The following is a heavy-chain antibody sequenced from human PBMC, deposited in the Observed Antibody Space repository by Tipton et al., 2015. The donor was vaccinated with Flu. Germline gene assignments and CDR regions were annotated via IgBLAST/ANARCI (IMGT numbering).Heavy chain of an antibody. CDR3: ATELEH. V-gene: IGHV4-4*07. D-gene: IGHD1-1*01. CDR2: IYANGNT. Sequence: TLSLTCTVSGGSTNPWIRPPNSDYWSWIRQPAGKGLEWIGRIYANGNTDYNPSLQSRVTMSLDTSKNQFSLKLTSVTAADTAVYYCATELEHWGQGILVTVSS. J-gene: IGHJ4*02. CDR1: GGSTNPWIRPPNSDY.